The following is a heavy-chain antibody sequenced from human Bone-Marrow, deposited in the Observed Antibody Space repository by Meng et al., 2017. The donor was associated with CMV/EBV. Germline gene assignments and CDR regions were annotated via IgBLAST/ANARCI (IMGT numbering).Heavy chain of an antibody. Sequence: ASVKVSCKASGYTFINYHITWVRLAPRHGLEWMGWIRRNNHDTAYPQKFKGRVTVSIDTSTSTAYMELMSLTSDDAAVYFCARGGEENPLDFWGQGTLVTVSS. J-gene: IGHJ4*02. CDR3: ARGGEENPLDF. D-gene: IGHD3-10*01. CDR1: GYTFINYH. CDR2: IRRNNHDT. V-gene: IGHV1-18*01.